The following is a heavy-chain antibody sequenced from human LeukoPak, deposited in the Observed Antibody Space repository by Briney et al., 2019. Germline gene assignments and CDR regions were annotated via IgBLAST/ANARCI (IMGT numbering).Heavy chain of an antibody. CDR3: ARAHYDFWSGYYNWFDP. J-gene: IGHJ5*02. CDR2: IYYSGST. V-gene: IGHV4-30-4*08. Sequence: SQTLSLTCTVSGGSISSGGYYWSWLRQHPGKGLEWIGYIYYSGSTYYNPSLKSRVTISVDTSKNQFSLKLSSVTAADTAVYYCARAHYDFWSGYYNWFDPWGQGTLVTVSS. D-gene: IGHD3-3*01. CDR1: GGSISSGGYY.